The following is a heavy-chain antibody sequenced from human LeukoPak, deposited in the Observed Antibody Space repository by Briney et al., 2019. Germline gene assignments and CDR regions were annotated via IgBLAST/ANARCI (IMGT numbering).Heavy chain of an antibody. Sequence: GGSLRLSCVPSGFTFSDFGMHWVRQAPGKGPEWVAIIWYDGSSTNYADSVKGRFTISRDNAKNTLYLQMNSLRAEDTALYYCARDVSGSYDLDYWGQGTLVTVSS. CDR2: IWYDGSST. D-gene: IGHD1-26*01. CDR3: ARDVSGSYDLDY. J-gene: IGHJ4*02. CDR1: GFTFSDFG. V-gene: IGHV3-33*01.